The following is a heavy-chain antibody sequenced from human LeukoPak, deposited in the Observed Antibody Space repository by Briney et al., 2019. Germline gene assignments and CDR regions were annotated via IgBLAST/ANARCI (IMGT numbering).Heavy chain of an antibody. Sequence: GGSLRLSCAASGFTFSSYGMHWVRQAPGKGLEWVAFIRYDGSNKYYADSVKGRFTISRDNSKNTLYLQMNSLRAEDTAVYYCAKPHRGYGDYVVFPGYWGQGTLVTVSS. D-gene: IGHD4-17*01. CDR1: GFTFSSYG. CDR3: AKPHRGYGDYVVFPGY. J-gene: IGHJ4*02. CDR2: IRYDGSNK. V-gene: IGHV3-30*02.